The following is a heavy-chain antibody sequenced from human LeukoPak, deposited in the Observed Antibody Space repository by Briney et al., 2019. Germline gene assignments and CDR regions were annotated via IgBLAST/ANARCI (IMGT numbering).Heavy chain of an antibody. CDR2: INWNGGNT. D-gene: IGHD3-16*01. CDR1: GFTFSNYG. J-gene: IGHJ6*03. V-gene: IGHV3-20*04. CDR3: ARGIMTPYYMDV. Sequence: GGSLRLSCAASGFTFSNYGMSWVRQAPGKGLEWVSGINWNGGNTGYADSVKGRFTISRDNAKKSLFLQMNSLRVEDTALYYCARGIMTPYYMDVWGKGTTVTVSS.